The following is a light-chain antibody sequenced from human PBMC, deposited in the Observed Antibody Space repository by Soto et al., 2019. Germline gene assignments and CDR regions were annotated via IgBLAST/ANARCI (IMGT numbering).Light chain of an antibody. V-gene: IGKV1-5*03. CDR3: QQYNNYWT. J-gene: IGKJ1*01. CDR2: NAS. Sequence: DSQMTQSPSTLSGSVGDRVTITCRASQTISSWLAWYQQKPGKAPKLLIYNASTLKSGVPSRFSGSGSGTEFSLTISSLQPDDFATYYCQQYNNYWTFGQGTKVDI. CDR1: QTISSW.